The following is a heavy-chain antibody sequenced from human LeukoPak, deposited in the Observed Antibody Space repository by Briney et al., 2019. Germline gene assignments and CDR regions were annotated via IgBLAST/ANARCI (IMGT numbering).Heavy chain of an antibody. J-gene: IGHJ4*02. V-gene: IGHV3-23*01. CDR3: AKEEVPNDY. CDR1: GFTFSRSA. Sequence: PGGSLRLSCEVSGFTFSRSAMSWVRQAPGKGLEWVSGTSISGESTYYADSVQGRFTISRDNSENTLYLQMYDLRVEDTAVFYCAKEEVPNDYWGQGILVTVSS. CDR2: TSISGEST.